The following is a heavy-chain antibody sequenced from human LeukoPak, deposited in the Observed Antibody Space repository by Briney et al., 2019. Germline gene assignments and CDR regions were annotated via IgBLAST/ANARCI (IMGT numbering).Heavy chain of an antibody. CDR3: ARQVKYTSIVGRNYNYMDV. V-gene: IGHV1-8*01. Sequence: ASVKVSCKASGYTFTSYDINWVRQATGQGLEWMGWMNPNSGNTGYAQKLQGRVTMTRNTSISTAYMELSGLRSEDTAVYYCARQVKYTSIVGRNYNYMDVWGKGTTVTVSS. J-gene: IGHJ6*03. CDR1: GYTFTSYD. CDR2: MNPNSGNT. D-gene: IGHD6-13*01.